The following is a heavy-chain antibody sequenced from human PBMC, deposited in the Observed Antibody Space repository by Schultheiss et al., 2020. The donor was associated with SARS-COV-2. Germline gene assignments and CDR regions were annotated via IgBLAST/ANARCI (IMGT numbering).Heavy chain of an antibody. Sequence: SETLSLTCTVSGASLSSGSYWSWIRQTAGKGLEWIGRVYVTGDTSYNPSLQSRVTISVDTSKNQFSLKLSSVTAADTAVYYCARDRGGWGFDYWGQGTLVTVSS. CDR3: ARDRGGWGFDY. V-gene: IGHV4-61*10. CDR2: VYVTGDT. J-gene: IGHJ4*02. CDR1: GASLSSGSY. D-gene: IGHD6-19*01.